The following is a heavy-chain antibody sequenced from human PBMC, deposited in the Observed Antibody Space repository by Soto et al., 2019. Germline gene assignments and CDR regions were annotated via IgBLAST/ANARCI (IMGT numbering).Heavy chain of an antibody. J-gene: IGHJ4*02. D-gene: IGHD2-15*01. V-gene: IGHV3-23*01. Sequence: EVQLLESGGGLVEPGGSLRLSCAASGFTFSTYAMSWVRQAPGKGLEWVSGISANAGATNYADSVKGRFTISRDNSKNTLYLQMDSLTVEDTAVYYCAKDLIFLAVRKGLFEYWGQGTLATVSP. CDR1: GFTFSTYA. CDR2: ISANAGAT. CDR3: AKDLIFLAVRKGLFEY.